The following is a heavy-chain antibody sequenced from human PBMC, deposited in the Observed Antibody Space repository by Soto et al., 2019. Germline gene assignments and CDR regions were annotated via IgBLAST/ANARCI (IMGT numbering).Heavy chain of an antibody. CDR2: IIPIFGTA. V-gene: IGHV1-69*13. CDR1: GGTFSSYA. Sequence: SVKVSCKASGGTFSSYAISWVRQAPGQGLEWMGGIIPIFGTANYAQKFQGRVTITADESTSTAYMELSSLRSEDTAVYYCVRYDSFPSPAFDIWGQGTMVTVSS. D-gene: IGHD3-22*01. J-gene: IGHJ3*02. CDR3: VRYDSFPSPAFDI.